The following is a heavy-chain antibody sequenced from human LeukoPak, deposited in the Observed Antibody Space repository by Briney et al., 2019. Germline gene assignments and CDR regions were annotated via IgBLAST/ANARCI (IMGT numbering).Heavy chain of an antibody. CDR2: IYYSGST. V-gene: IGHV4-61*05. Sequence: SETLSLTCTVSGGSISSSSYYWGWIRQPPGKGLEWIGYIYYSGSTNYNPSLKSRVTISVDTSKNQFSLKLSSVTAADTAVYYCARLATYAFDIWGQGTMVTVSS. CDR3: ARLATYAFDI. CDR1: GGSISSSSYY. J-gene: IGHJ3*02.